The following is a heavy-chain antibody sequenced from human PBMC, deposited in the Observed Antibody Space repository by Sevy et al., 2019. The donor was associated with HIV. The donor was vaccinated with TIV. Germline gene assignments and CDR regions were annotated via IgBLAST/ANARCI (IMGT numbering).Heavy chain of an antibody. Sequence: SETLSLTCIVSGGSISYYHWTWIRHSPGKGLEWIRYVYYEGSTKYNPPFKSRVTMSVDTSKNQFSLKMRSVTAADTAVYYCARIGNCGGDCYSFDYWGQGTLVTVSS. CDR1: GGSISYYH. V-gene: IGHV4-59*13. CDR3: ARIGNCGGDCYSFDY. D-gene: IGHD2-21*02. J-gene: IGHJ4*02. CDR2: VYYEGST.